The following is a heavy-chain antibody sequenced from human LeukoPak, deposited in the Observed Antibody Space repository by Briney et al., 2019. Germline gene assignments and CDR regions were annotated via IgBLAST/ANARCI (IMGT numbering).Heavy chain of an antibody. Sequence: PSETLSLTCTVSGGSISSYYWSWIRQPPGKGLEWIGYIYYSGSTNYNPSLKSRVTISVDTSKNQFSLKLSSVTAADTAVYYCAGYGHSDAFDIWGQGTMVTVSS. CDR3: AGYGHSDAFDI. D-gene: IGHD5-18*01. CDR2: IYYSGST. J-gene: IGHJ3*02. CDR1: GGSISSYY. V-gene: IGHV4-59*01.